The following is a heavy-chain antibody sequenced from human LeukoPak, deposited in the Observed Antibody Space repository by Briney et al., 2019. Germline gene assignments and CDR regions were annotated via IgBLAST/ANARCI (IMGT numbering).Heavy chain of an antibody. CDR1: GITFTCYW. V-gene: IGHV3-74*01. CDR2: INGDGSIT. Sequence: GALRLSRAASGITFTCYWMDWVRQAPGEGVGWVSRINGDGSITTYADSVKGRFTISRDNAKNTLYLQMNSLRAEDMAVYYCVRDRGSSGWYVFDYWGQGTLVTVSS. D-gene: IGHD6-19*01. CDR3: VRDRGSSGWYVFDY. J-gene: IGHJ4*02.